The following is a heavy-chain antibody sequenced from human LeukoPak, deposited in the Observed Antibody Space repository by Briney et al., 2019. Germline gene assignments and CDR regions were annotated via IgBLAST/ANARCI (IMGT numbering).Heavy chain of an antibody. CDR2: IYPGDSDT. CDR3: ARLGATIRHFDY. D-gene: IGHD5-24*01. CDR1: GYSFTSYC. Sequence: GESLKISCKGSGYSFTSYCIGGVRQMPGKGLEGMGIIYPGDSDTSYSPYFQGQVTISADKSIGTDYLQWSSLKASDTAMYYCARLGATIRHFDYWGQGTLVTVSS. J-gene: IGHJ4*02. V-gene: IGHV5-51*01.